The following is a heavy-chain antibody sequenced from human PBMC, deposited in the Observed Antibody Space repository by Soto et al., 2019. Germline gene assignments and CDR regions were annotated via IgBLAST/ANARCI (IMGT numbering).Heavy chain of an antibody. CDR3: ARAYDHSDYYYGMDV. V-gene: IGHV3-23*01. CDR1: GFTFSSYA. J-gene: IGHJ6*02. Sequence: GGSLRLSCAASGFTFSSYAMSWVRQAPGKGLEWVSAISGSGGSTYYADSVKGRFTISRDNSKNTLYLQMNSLRAEDTAVYYCARAYDHSDYYYGMDVWGQGTTVTVSS. CDR2: ISGSGGST. D-gene: IGHD5-12*01.